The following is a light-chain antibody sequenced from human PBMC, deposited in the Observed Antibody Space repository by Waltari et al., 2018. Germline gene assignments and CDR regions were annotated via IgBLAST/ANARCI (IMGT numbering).Light chain of an antibody. CDR3: QQYGTPLT. CDR2: DTS. V-gene: IGKV3-20*01. CDR1: QSVKSNE. J-gene: IGKJ4*01. Sequence: EIVLTQSPGPLSLSPGDRATLSCRASQSVKSNELAWYQQKPGQAPSHLIYDTSTRATGSPDRFSGSWSGTDFILTSSRLEAEDFVLYYCQQYGTPLTCGGGTKVEIK.